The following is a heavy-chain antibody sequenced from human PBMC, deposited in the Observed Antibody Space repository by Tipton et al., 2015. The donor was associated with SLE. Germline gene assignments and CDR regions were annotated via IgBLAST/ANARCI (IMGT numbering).Heavy chain of an antibody. V-gene: IGHV4-39*07. Sequence: TLSLTCTVSDVSISSLTYYWGWIRQPPGKGLQWIGNVYYTGKTYYNPSLKSRVTISVDTAKNQFSLKLSSVTAADTAVYYCASLPVLTTQDDAFDIWGQGTMVIVSS. CDR3: ASLPVLTTQDDAFDI. J-gene: IGHJ3*02. CDR1: DVSISSLTYY. CDR2: VYYTGKT. D-gene: IGHD4-17*01.